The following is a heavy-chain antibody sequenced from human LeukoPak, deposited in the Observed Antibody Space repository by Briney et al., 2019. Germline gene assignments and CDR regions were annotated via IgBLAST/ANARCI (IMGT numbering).Heavy chain of an antibody. V-gene: IGHV4-28*03. D-gene: IGHD3-10*01. J-gene: IGHJ4*02. CDR1: GYSITSSSW. Sequence: SETLSLTCAVSGYSITSSSWWGWIRQPPGKGLEWIGYIYHSGTTYYNPSLKSRVTISVDTSKNQFSLKLSSVTAADTAVYYCARVEFGSGSTHFDYWGQGTLVTVSS. CDR2: IYHSGTT. CDR3: ARVEFGSGSTHFDY.